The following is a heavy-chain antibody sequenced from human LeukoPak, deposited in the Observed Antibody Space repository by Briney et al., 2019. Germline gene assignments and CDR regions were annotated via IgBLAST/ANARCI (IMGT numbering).Heavy chain of an antibody. D-gene: IGHD1-26*01. V-gene: IGHV3-30*04. CDR3: ARDLGEWEL. Sequence: GGSLRLSCAASGFTFSSYDMHWVRQAPGKGLEWVALISYDGSNKYYADSVKGRFTISRDNAKNSLYLQMNSLRAEDTAVYYCARDLGEWELWGQGTMVTVSS. CDR2: ISYDGSNK. CDR1: GFTFSSYD. J-gene: IGHJ3*01.